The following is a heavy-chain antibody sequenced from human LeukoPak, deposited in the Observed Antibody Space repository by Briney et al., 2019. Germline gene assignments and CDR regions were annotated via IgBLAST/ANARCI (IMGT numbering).Heavy chain of an antibody. CDR2: IKQDGSEK. Sequence: GGSLRLSCAASGFTFSSYWMSWVRQAPGKGLEWVANIKQDGSEKYYVDSVKGRFTISRDNAKNSLSLQMNSLRAEDTAVYYCARGGSRFYYDSSGYHPTKKYFDYWGQGTLVTVSS. J-gene: IGHJ4*02. CDR3: ARGGSRFYYDSSGYHPTKKYFDY. V-gene: IGHV3-7*01. CDR1: GFTFSSYW. D-gene: IGHD3-22*01.